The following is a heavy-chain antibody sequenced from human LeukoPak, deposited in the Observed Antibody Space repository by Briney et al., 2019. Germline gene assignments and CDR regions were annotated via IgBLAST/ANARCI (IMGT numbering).Heavy chain of an antibody. CDR3: AGSPTAVFVFDY. J-gene: IGHJ4*02. Sequence: GASVKVSCKASGYTFTGYYMHWVRQAPGQGLEWMGWINPNSGGTNYAQNFQGRVTMTRDTSISTAYMELSRLRSDDTAVYYCAGSPTAVFVFDYWGQGTLVTVSS. D-gene: IGHD2-21*01. CDR1: GYTFTGYY. V-gene: IGHV1-2*02. CDR2: INPNSGGT.